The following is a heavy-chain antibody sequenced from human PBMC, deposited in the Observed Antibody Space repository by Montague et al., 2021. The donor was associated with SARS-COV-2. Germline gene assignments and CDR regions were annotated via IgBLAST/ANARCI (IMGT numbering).Heavy chain of an antibody. V-gene: IGHV4-59*01. CDR2: IFFNRGP. J-gene: IGHJ1*01. Sequence: SETLSLTCTVSGVSINEYFWTWIRQTPGKGLEWVGYIFFNRGPIXNASLKNRVTISLDTSKSQVSLRLTSVTAADTAVYFCVSGGDGSYSHFHFWGQGALVTVSS. CDR1: GVSINEYF. CDR3: VSGGDGSYSHFHF. D-gene: IGHD2-21*02.